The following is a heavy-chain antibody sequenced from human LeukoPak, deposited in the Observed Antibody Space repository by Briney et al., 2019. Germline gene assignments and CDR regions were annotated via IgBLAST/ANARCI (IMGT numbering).Heavy chain of an antibody. J-gene: IGHJ6*02. CDR1: GGTFSSYA. CDR3: ATPVRSSGYQLTYYYYGMDV. V-gene: IGHV1-69*01. CDR2: IIPIFGTA. D-gene: IGHD3-22*01. Sequence: SVKVSCKVSGGTFSSYAISWVRQAPGQGLEWMGGIIPIFGTANYAQKFQGRVTITADESTSTAYMELSSLRSEDTAVYYCATPVRSSGYQLTYYYYGMDVWGQGTTVTVSS.